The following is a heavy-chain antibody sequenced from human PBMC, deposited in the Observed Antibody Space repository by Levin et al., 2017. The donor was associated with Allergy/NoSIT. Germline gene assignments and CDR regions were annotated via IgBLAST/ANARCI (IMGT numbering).Heavy chain of an antibody. CDR3: TRGVDIVATIELDY. CDR1: GFTFGDYA. D-gene: IGHD5-12*01. J-gene: IGHJ4*02. Sequence: GGSLRLSCTASGFTFGDYAMSWVRQAPGKGLEWVGFIRSKAYGGTTEYAASVKGRFTISRDDSKSIAYLQMNSLKTEETAVYYCTRGVDIVATIELDYWGQGTLVTVSS. V-gene: IGHV3-49*04. CDR2: IRSKAYGGTT.